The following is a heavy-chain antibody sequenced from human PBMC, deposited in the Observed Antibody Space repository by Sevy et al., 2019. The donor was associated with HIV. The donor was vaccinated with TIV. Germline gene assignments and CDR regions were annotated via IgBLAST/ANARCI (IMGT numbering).Heavy chain of an antibody. V-gene: IGHV1-18*04. CDR2: ISAYNGNT. J-gene: IGHJ4*02. Sequence: ASVKVSCKASGYTFTSYGISWVRQAPGQGLEWMGWISAYNGNTNYAQKLQGRVTMTTDTSTSTAYMELRSLRSDDTAVIYCARVLGYCSSTSCQKGYSSSWLADYWGQGTLVTVSS. CDR3: ARVLGYCSSTSCQKGYSSSWLADY. D-gene: IGHD2-2*01. CDR1: GYTFTSYG.